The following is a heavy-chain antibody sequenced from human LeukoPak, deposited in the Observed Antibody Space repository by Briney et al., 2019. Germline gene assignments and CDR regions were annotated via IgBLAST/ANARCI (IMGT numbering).Heavy chain of an antibody. CDR2: IIPIFGTA. CDR1: GGTFSSYA. Sequence: SVKVSCKASGGTFSSYAISWVRQAPGQRLEWMGGIIPIFGTANYAQKFQGRVTITADESTSTAYMELSSLRSEDTAVYYCARDRSDYYDSSGYVRDWGQGTLVTVSS. V-gene: IGHV1-69*13. CDR3: ARDRSDYYDSSGYVRD. J-gene: IGHJ4*02. D-gene: IGHD3-22*01.